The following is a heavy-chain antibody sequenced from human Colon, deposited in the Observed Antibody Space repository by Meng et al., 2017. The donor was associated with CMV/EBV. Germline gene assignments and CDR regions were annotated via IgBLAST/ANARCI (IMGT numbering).Heavy chain of an antibody. Sequence: GESLKISCAASGFTFSSYSMNWVRQAPGKGLEWVSSISSSSSYIYYADSVKGRFTISRDNAENSLYLHMDGLRVEDTAVYYCAKEAGGAHYGLDVWGQGTTVTVSS. CDR1: GFTFSSYS. V-gene: IGHV3-21*01. CDR2: ISSSSSYI. J-gene: IGHJ6*02. CDR3: AKEAGGAHYGLDV. D-gene: IGHD1-26*01.